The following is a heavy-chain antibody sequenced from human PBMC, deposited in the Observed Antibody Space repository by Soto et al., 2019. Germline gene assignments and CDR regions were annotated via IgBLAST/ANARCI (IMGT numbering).Heavy chain of an antibody. CDR3: GKHRDKYYYFDA. D-gene: IGHD3-22*01. J-gene: IGHJ5*01. Sequence: GGSLRLSCAVPRSSFSGYSLSWVRLAPGKGPEWVARISDNGINTNYADSVKSRFTISRDQSRNTLLLQMNSLRVEDTAVYYCGKHRDKYYYFDAWGHGTLVTVSS. V-gene: IGHV3-23*01. CDR1: RSSFSGYS. CDR2: ISDNGINT.